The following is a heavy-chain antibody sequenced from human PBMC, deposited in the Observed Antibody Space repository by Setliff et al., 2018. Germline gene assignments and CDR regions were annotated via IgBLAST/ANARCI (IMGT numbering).Heavy chain of an antibody. D-gene: IGHD3-10*01. V-gene: IGHV4-61*09. CDR3: ARVAYGSGSYYFDY. J-gene: IGHJ4*02. CDR2: IYTSGTT. CDR1: GGSISSSSYY. Sequence: LSLTCTVSGGSISSSSYYWSWIRQPPGKGLEWIGYIYTSGTTKYNPSLKSRVTISIDTSKSQFSLDLSSVTAADTAVYYCARVAYGSGSYYFDYWGQGTLVTVSS.